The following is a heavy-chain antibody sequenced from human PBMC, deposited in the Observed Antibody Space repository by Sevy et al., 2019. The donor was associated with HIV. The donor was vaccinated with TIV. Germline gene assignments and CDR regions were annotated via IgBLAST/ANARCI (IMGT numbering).Heavy chain of an antibody. CDR3: AREGSTRWSRIDY. J-gene: IGHJ4*02. D-gene: IGHD6-13*01. Sequence: SETLSLTCTVSGGSISSYYWSWIRQPAGKRLEWIGRIYSSGSTNYNPSLKSRVTVSLDTSKNQFSLKLSSVTAADTAVYYCAREGSTRWSRIDYWGQRTLVTDSS. CDR2: IYSSGST. CDR1: GGSISSYY. V-gene: IGHV4-4*07.